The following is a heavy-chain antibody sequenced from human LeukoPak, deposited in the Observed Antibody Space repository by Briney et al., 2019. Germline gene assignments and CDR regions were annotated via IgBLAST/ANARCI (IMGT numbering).Heavy chain of an antibody. D-gene: IGHD3-10*01. Sequence: SETLSLTCTVSGGSISSGGYYWSWIRQHPGKGLEWIGYIYYSGSTYYNPSLKSRVTISVDTSKNQFSLKLSSVTAADTAVYYCAIDRYGSGGGAFDIWGQGTMVTVSS. CDR1: GGSISSGGYY. V-gene: IGHV4-31*03. J-gene: IGHJ3*02. CDR2: IYYSGST. CDR3: AIDRYGSGGGAFDI.